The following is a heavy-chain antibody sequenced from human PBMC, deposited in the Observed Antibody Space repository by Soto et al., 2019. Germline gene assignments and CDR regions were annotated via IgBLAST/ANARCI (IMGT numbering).Heavy chain of an antibody. V-gene: IGHV4-31*03. Sequence: QVQLQESGPGLVKPSQTLSLTCTVSGDSISSGGYYWSWIRQHPGKGLEWIGYIYYSGSTYYNPSIPRRXTXSXXTSKCQLSRELRSVTAADTAVYYSARAPEWGEGAYWGQGTLVTVSS. CDR3: ARAPEWGEGAY. J-gene: IGHJ4*02. CDR1: GDSISSGGYY. D-gene: IGHD3-16*01. CDR2: IYYSGST.